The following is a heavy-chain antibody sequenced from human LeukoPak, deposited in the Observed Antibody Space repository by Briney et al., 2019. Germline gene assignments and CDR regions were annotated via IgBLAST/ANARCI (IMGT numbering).Heavy chain of an antibody. V-gene: IGHV4-34*01. CDR1: GGSFSGYY. D-gene: IGHD3-10*01. CDR2: INHSGST. CDR3: ARGLMVRGVIIRAFDY. Sequence: SETLSLTCAVYGGSFSGYYWSWIRQPPGEGLEWIGEINHSGSTNYNPSLKSRVTISVDTSKNQFSLKLSSVTAADTAVYYCARGLMVRGVIIRAFDYWGQGTLVTVSS. J-gene: IGHJ4*02.